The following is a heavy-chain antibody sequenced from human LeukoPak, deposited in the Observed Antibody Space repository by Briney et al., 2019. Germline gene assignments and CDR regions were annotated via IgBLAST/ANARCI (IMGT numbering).Heavy chain of an antibody. CDR2: IYYSGST. CDR1: GGSMSSPSFY. J-gene: IGHJ6*03. Sequence: SETLSLTCSVSGGSMSSPSFYWAWIRQPPGKGLEWIENIYYSGSTYYNPSLQSRVTISVDTSKNQFSLKLTSVTAADKAVYYCASMSRGVILGPNYYSYYMDVWGKGATVIVSS. D-gene: IGHD3-10*01. V-gene: IGHV4-39*01. CDR3: ASMSRGVILGPNYYSYYMDV.